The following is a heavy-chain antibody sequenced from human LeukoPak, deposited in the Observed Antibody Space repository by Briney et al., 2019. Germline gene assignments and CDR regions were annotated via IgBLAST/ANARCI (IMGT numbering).Heavy chain of an antibody. J-gene: IGHJ3*02. V-gene: IGHV4-31*03. CDR1: GGSISSGGYS. Sequence: PSETLSLTCTVSGGSISSGGYSWSWIRQHPGKGLEWIGYIYYSGSTYYNTSLKRRVTISVDTSKNQFSLKLSSVTAADTAVYYCASQVGATSRGDAFDIWGQGTMVTVSS. CDR3: ASQVGATSRGDAFDI. D-gene: IGHD1-26*01. CDR2: IYYSGST.